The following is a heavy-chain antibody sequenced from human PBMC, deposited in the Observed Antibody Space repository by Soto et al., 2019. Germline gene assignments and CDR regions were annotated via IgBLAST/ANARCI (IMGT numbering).Heavy chain of an antibody. Sequence: QVQLQESGPGLVKPSQTLSLTCTVSGGSISSGGYYWSWIRQHPGKGLEWIGYIYYSGSTYYNPSLKSRVTILVDTSKNQFSLKLSSVTAADTAVYYCAREDSSSWSRHFDYWGQGTLVTVSS. CDR1: GGSISSGGYY. V-gene: IGHV4-31*03. D-gene: IGHD6-13*01. CDR2: IYYSGST. J-gene: IGHJ4*02. CDR3: AREDSSSWSRHFDY.